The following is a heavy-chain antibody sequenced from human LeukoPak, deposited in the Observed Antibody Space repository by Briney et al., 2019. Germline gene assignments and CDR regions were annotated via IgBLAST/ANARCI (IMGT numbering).Heavy chain of an antibody. CDR3: ARDHRVSGWYGYFEY. J-gene: IGHJ4*02. CDR1: GFTFSSYA. Sequence: PGRSLRLSCAASGFTFSSYAMHWVRQAPGKGLEWVTVISYDGSNKYYADFVKGRFTISRDNSKNTLYLQMNSLRAEDTAVYYCARDHRVSGWYGYFEYWGQGTLVTVSS. CDR2: ISYDGSNK. V-gene: IGHV3-30-3*01. D-gene: IGHD6-19*01.